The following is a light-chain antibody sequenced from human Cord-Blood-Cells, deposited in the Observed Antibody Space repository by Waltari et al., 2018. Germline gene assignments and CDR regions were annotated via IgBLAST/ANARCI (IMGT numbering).Light chain of an antibody. CDR2: EGS. J-gene: IGLJ3*02. CDR1: SSDVGSYNL. Sequence: QSALTQPASVSGSPGQSITISCTGTSSDVGSYNLVSLYQPHTGKAPKLTIYEGSKRPAGVSNRFDGSKSDNTASLTISGLQAEDEADYYCCSYAGSSTWVFGGGTKLTVL. CDR3: CSYAGSSTWV. V-gene: IGLV2-23*01.